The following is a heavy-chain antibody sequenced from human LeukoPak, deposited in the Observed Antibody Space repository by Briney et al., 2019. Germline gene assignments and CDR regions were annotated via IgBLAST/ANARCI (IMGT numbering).Heavy chain of an antibody. D-gene: IGHD5-18*01. CDR3: ARGGYSYGYI. CDR2: INPNSGGT. Sequence: ASVKVSCKASGYTFTFYYIHWVRQAPGQGLEWMGWINPNSGGTNYAQKFQGRVTMTRDTSISTAYMELSGLRSDDTALYYCARGGYSYGYIWGQGTLVTVSS. V-gene: IGHV1-2*02. CDR1: GYTFTFYY. J-gene: IGHJ4*02.